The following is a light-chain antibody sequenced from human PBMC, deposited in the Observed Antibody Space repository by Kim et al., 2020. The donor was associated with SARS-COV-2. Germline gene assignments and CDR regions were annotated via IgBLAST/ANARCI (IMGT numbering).Light chain of an antibody. CDR2: GKN. V-gene: IGLV3-19*01. CDR3: NYRDSSGNHVV. CDR1: SLRSNH. Sequence: SSELTQDPAVSVALGQTVRITCQGDSLRSNHASWYQQKPGQAPVLVIYGKNNRPSGIPDRFSGSSSGNTASLTITGAQAEDEADYYCNYRDSSGNHVVFG. J-gene: IGLJ2*01.